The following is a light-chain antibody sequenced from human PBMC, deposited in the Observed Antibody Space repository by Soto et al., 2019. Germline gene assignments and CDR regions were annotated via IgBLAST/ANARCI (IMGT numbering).Light chain of an antibody. CDR2: GAS. CDR3: QHSADWPLT. J-gene: IGKJ4*01. CDR1: RSIGTN. Sequence: EIVMTQSPATLSVSPGERVTLSCRASRSIGTNLGWYRQIPGQAPRLLIYGASTRATGIPARFSGSGSGTEFTLTISSLESEDIAVYYCQHSADWPLTFGGGTKVDIK. V-gene: IGKV3-15*01.